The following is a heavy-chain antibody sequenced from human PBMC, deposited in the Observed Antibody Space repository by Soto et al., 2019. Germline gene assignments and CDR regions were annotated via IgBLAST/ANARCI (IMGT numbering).Heavy chain of an antibody. CDR3: AREYGGSSGYYYGHVYFDY. CDR2: IVVGSGNT. J-gene: IGHJ4*02. V-gene: IGHV1-58*01. CDR1: GFTFTSSA. Sequence: SVKVSCKASGFTFTSSAVQWVRQARGQRLEWIGWIVVGSGNTNYAQKFQERVTITRDMSISTAYMELSRLRSDDTAVYYCAREYGGSSGYYYGHVYFDYWGQGTLVTVSS. D-gene: IGHD3-22*01.